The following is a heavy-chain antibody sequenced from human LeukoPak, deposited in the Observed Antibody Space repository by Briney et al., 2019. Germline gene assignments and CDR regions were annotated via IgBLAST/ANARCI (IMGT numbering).Heavy chain of an antibody. CDR3: TTQSYASSGYTY. V-gene: IGHV3-15*01. J-gene: IGHJ4*02. CDR1: GFPFSNYW. CDR2: IKSYTDGGTT. Sequence: GGSLRLSCAASGFPFSNYWMHWVRQAPGKGLEWVGRIKSYTDGGTTDYAAPVKGRFTISRDDSKNTLYLQMNSLKTEDTAVYYCTTQSYASSGYTYWGQGTLVTVSS. D-gene: IGHD3-22*01.